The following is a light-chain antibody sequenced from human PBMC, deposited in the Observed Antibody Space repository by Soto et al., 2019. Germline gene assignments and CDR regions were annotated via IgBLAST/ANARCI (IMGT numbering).Light chain of an antibody. Sequence: AIQMTQSPSSLSASVGDRVTITCWASQDIGRDLGWYQQKPGKAPQPLIYAASSLQSGVPSRFSGSGSGTDFTLTINSLQPEDFATYYCLQDYHYPLTFGQGTKVEIK. J-gene: IGKJ1*01. CDR3: LQDYHYPLT. CDR1: QDIGRD. CDR2: AAS. V-gene: IGKV1-6*01.